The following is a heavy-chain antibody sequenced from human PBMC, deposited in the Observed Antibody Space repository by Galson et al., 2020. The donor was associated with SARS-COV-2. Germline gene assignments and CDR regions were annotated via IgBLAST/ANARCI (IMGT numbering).Heavy chain of an antibody. CDR1: GYSFTSYW. V-gene: IGHV5-51*01. J-gene: IGHJ4*02. CDR2: IYPGDSDT. D-gene: IGHD3-10*01. Sequence: GGSLRLSCKGSGYSFTSYWIGWVRQMPGKGLEWMVIIYPGDSDTRYSPSFQGQVTISADKSISTAYLQWSSLKASDTAMYYCARRPSPFSGSLIWGQGTLVTVSS. CDR3: ARRPSPFSGSLI.